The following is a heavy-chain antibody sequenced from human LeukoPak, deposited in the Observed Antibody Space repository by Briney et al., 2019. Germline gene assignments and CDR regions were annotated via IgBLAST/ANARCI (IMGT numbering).Heavy chain of an antibody. CDR2: ISWNSGSI. Sequence: GGSLRLSCAASGFTFDDYAMHWVRQAPGKGLEWVSGISWNSGSIGYADSVKGRFTISRDNAKNSLYLQMDSLRAEDTALYYCAKAGITMVRGVSLIGYWGQGTLVTVSS. CDR1: GFTFDDYA. J-gene: IGHJ4*02. V-gene: IGHV3-9*01. CDR3: AKAGITMVRGVSLIGY. D-gene: IGHD3-10*01.